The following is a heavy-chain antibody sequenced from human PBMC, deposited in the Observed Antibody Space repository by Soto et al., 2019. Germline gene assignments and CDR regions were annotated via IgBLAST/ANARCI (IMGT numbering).Heavy chain of an antibody. CDR2: IYYSGST. CDR1: GGSISSYY. D-gene: IGHD6-19*01. Sequence: SETLSLTCTVSGGSISSYYWSWIRQPPGKGLEWVGYIYYSGSTNYNPSLKSRVTISVDTSKNQFSLEVRSVTSADTAIYYCARVAYRSGHFDYWGLGTLVTVSS. CDR3: ARVAYRSGHFDY. J-gene: IGHJ4*02. V-gene: IGHV4-59*01.